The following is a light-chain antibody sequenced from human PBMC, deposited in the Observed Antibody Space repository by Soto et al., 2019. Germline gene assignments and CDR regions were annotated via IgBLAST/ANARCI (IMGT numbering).Light chain of an antibody. CDR3: QKYGSSPWT. CDR1: QSVSNN. Sequence: VMTQSPATLSLFPGERSTLSCRASQSVSNNLAWYQQKSGQSPRILIYGESSRATGIPDRLSGSGSGTDLNLTISRLEPEDFAVYYCQKYGSSPWTFGQGTKVDIK. CDR2: GES. J-gene: IGKJ1*01. V-gene: IGKV3-20*01.